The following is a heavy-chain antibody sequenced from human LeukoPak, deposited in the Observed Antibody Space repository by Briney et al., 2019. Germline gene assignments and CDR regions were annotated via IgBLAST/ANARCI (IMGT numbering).Heavy chain of an antibody. CDR1: GGSISSSSYY. D-gene: IGHD2-15*01. Sequence: PSETLSLTCTVSGGSISSSSYYWGWIRQPPGKGLEWIGSIYYSGSTYYNPSLKSRVTISVDTSKNQFSLKLSSVTAADTAVYYCARGRNTRDWFDPWGQGTLVTVSS. CDR2: IYYSGST. J-gene: IGHJ5*02. V-gene: IGHV4-39*07. CDR3: ARGRNTRDWFDP.